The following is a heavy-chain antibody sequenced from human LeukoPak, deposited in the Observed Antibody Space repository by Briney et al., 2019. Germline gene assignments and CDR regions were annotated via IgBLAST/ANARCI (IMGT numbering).Heavy chain of an antibody. Sequence: WVRQAPGKGLEWVAVISYDGSNKYYADSVKGRFTISRDNSKNTLYLQMNSLRAEDTAVYYCAILGYSSSQFDYWGQGTLVTVSS. D-gene: IGHD6-6*01. CDR3: AILGYSSSQFDY. J-gene: IGHJ4*02. V-gene: IGHV3-30*03. CDR2: ISYDGSNK.